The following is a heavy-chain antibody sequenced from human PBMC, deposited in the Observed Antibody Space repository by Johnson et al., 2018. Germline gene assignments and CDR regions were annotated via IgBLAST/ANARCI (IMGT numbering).Heavy chain of an antibody. V-gene: IGHV3-23*04. J-gene: IGHJ6*03. CDR2: IRGSGGST. CDR3: AKGSGSAHYYMDV. Sequence: EVQLVESGGGLVQXGGSXRVXCAASGFTFSSYAMSWVRQAPGRGLEWVSDIRGSGGSTFYADSGKGRFTIARHNSKNTVEGQINSLRAEETAGYYCAKGSGSAHYYMDVWGKGTTVTVSS. CDR1: GFTFSSYA.